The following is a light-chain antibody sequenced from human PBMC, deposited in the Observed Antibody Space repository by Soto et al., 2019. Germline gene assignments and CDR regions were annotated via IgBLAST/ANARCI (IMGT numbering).Light chain of an antibody. CDR2: GAS. CDR3: QQYGSSLYT. CDR1: QSVSSSY. J-gene: IGKJ2*01. V-gene: IGKV3-20*01. Sequence: EIVLTQSPGTLSLSPGERATLSCRASQSVSSSYLAWYQQKPGQAPRLLIYGASSRATGIPDRFSGSGSGTDFTXTISRLEPEDFAVYYCQQYGSSLYTFGQGTKXXIK.